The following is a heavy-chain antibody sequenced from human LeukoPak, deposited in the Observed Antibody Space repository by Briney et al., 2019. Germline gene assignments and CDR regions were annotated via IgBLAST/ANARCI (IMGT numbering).Heavy chain of an antibody. CDR1: GFTFSSYA. CDR2: IGGRGGST. D-gene: IGHD3-16*01. V-gene: IGHV3-23*01. J-gene: IGHJ5*02. Sequence: GGSLRLSCAASGFTFSSYAMSWVRQAPGKGPEWVSAIGGRGGSTYYADSLGGRFTISRDNSKDMLYLQMNSLKVEDTATYYCGKEGGAWGQGTKVTVSS. CDR3: GKEGGA.